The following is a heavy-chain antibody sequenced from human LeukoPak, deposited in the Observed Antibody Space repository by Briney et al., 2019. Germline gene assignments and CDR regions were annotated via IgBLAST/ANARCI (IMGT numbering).Heavy chain of an antibody. CDR3: ARKMDYYDSSGYPDAFDI. V-gene: IGHV4-34*01. CDR1: GGSFSGYH. Sequence: SETLSLTCAVYGGSFSGYHWSWIRQPPGKGLEWIGEINHSGSTNYNPSLKSRVTISVDTSKNQFSLKLSSVTAADTAVYYCARKMDYYDSSGYPDAFDIWGQGTMVTVSS. D-gene: IGHD3-22*01. CDR2: INHSGST. J-gene: IGHJ3*02.